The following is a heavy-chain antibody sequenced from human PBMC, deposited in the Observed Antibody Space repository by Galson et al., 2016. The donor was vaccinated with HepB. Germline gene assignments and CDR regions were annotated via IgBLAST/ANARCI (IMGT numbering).Heavy chain of an antibody. V-gene: IGHV6-1*01. D-gene: IGHD3-3*01. CDR1: GDSVSSSRAA. CDR2: TYYRLKWNN. J-gene: IGHJ6*02. CDR3: ARAVEYYTFWSRLYGMDV. Sequence: AISGDSVSSSRAAWNWIRQSPSRGLEWLGRTYYRLKWNNDYAVSVKSRIIINPDTSKSQFSLQLKSVTPEDTAVYYCARAVEYYTFWSRLYGMDVWGQGTTVIVSS.